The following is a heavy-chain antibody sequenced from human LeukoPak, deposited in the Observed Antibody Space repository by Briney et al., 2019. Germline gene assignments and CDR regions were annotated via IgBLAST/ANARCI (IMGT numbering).Heavy chain of an antibody. V-gene: IGHV3-23*01. CDR3: GFEYSSSSVYFDY. CDR2: ISGSGGST. J-gene: IGHJ4*02. Sequence: GASLRLSCADSGFTFSSYAMSWVRQAPGKGLEWVSVISGSGGSTYYADSVKGRFTISRDNSKNTLYLQMNSLRAEDTAVYYCGFEYSSSSVYFDYWGQGTLVTVSS. CDR1: GFTFSSYA. D-gene: IGHD6-6*01.